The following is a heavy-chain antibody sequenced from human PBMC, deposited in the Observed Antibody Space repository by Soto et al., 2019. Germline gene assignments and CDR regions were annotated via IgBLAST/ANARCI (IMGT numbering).Heavy chain of an antibody. Sequence: ASVKVSCKASGGTFSGYAISWVRQAPGQGLEWMGGIIPIFGTANYAQKFQGRVTITADESTSTAYMELSSLRAEDTAVYYCARGTAMVTIDYWGQGTLVTVSS. CDR3: ARGTAMVTIDY. CDR2: IIPIFGTA. D-gene: IGHD5-18*01. CDR1: GGTFSGYA. J-gene: IGHJ4*02. V-gene: IGHV1-69*13.